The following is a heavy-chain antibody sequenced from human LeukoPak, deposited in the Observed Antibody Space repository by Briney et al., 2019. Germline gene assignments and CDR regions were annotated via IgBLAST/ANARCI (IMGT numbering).Heavy chain of an antibody. CDR2: ISSSSSYI. D-gene: IGHD2-2*01. CDR1: GFTFSSYS. Sequence: PGGSLRLSCAASGFTFSSYSMNWVRQAPGKGLEWVSSISSSSSYIYYADSVKGRFTISRDKAKNSLYLQMNSLRAEDTAVYYCARSRGRATTHIVVVPAAPGSAFDIWGQGTMVTVSS. J-gene: IGHJ3*02. V-gene: IGHV3-21*04. CDR3: ARSRGRATTHIVVVPAAPGSAFDI.